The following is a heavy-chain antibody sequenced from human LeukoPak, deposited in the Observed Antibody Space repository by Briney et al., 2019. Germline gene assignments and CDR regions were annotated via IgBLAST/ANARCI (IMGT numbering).Heavy chain of an antibody. D-gene: IGHD3-16*01. V-gene: IGHV1-46*01. CDR3: ARVGAGDLQTFDP. J-gene: IGHJ5*02. CDR1: GYTFTSYY. Sequence: ASVKVSCKTSGYTFTSYYMHWMRQAPGQGFEWVGMINPNGGGTSSAQKFQGRVTMTTDTSTSTAYMELRSLRSDDTAVYYCARVGAGDLQTFDPWGQGTLVTVSS. CDR2: INPNGGGT.